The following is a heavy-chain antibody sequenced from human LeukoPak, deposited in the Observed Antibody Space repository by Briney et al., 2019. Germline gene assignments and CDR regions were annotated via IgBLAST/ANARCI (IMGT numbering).Heavy chain of an antibody. D-gene: IGHD1-1*01. V-gene: IGHV3-21*01. CDR3: ARYVWNDGWDYFDY. J-gene: IGHJ4*02. Sequence: GGSLRLSCAASGFTFSTYSMNWVRQAPGKGLEWVSSISSSSSYIYYADSVKGRFTISRDNAKNSLYLQMNSLRAEDTAVYYCARYVWNDGWDYFDYWGQGTLVTVSS. CDR1: GFTFSTYS. CDR2: ISSSSSYI.